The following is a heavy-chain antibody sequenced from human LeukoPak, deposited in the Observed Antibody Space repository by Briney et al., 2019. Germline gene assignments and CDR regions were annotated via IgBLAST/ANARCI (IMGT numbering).Heavy chain of an antibody. V-gene: IGHV1-69*13. J-gene: IGHJ4*02. CDR2: IIPVFDTP. CDR1: GGAFSSFA. D-gene: IGHD6-19*01. CDR3: ATEGHTSGWYRY. Sequence: SVKVSCKASGGAFSSFAINWVRQTPGQGLEWMGGIIPVFDTPSYVQKFQGRVTITADESTSTAYMELSSLRSEDTAVYYCATEGHTSGWYRYWGQGTLVTVSS.